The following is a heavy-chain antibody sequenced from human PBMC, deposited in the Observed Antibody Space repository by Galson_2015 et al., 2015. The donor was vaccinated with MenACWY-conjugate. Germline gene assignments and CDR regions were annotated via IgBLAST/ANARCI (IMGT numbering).Heavy chain of an antibody. V-gene: IGHV5-10-1*01. CDR1: GYSFTNFW. CDR2: IDPSDSYS. D-gene: IGHD3-22*01. Sequence: QSGAEVKKPGESLRISCKGSGYSFTNFWISWVRQMPGKGLEWVGKIDPSDSYSTYSPSFQGHVTISVDKPSTTAYLQWSSLKASDTGMYYCARHPGYFDSSGDFDYWGQGTLVTVSS. J-gene: IGHJ4*02. CDR3: ARHPGYFDSSGDFDY.